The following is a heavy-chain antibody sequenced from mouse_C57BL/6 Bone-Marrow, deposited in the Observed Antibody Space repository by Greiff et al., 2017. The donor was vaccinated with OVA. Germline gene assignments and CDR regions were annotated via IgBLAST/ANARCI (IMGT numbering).Heavy chain of an antibody. CDR3: AREGDGDMSCWYIDV. V-gene: IGHV1-81*01. CDR2: IYPSGGNT. J-gene: IGHJ1*03. CDR1: GFTFTSYG. D-gene: IGHD2-13*01. Sequence: VQLQQSGAELVRPGASVKLSCTASGFTFTSYGMSWVKQRTGQGLEWIGEIYPSGGNTYYNEKFKGKATLTADTSSSTAYLELSSLTSVGTAGYFGAREGDGDMSCWYIDVWGTGTTVTVSS.